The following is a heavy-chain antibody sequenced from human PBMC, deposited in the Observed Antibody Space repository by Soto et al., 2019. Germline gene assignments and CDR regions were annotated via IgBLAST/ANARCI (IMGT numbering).Heavy chain of an antibody. CDR2: INHSGRT. CDR1: GGSISGHY. J-gene: IGHJ4*02. Sequence: SETLSLTCAVYGGSISGHYWNWIRQPPGKGLEWIGEINHSGRTNYNPSLKSRVTISVDTSKNQFSLNLGSVTAADTAVYYCARGNIAAALVYWGQGTLVTGSS. CDR3: ARGNIAAALVY. D-gene: IGHD6-13*01. V-gene: IGHV4-34*01.